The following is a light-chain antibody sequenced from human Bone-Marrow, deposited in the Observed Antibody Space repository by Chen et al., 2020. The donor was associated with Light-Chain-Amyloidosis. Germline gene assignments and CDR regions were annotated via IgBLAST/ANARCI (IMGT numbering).Light chain of an antibody. V-gene: IGKV3-15*01. CDR3: QHYKNWPPT. CDR2: DII. J-gene: IGKJ1*01. CDR1: QSVGKK. Sequence: EIVMTQSPATLSVSPGESATLSCRASQSVGKKLAWYQQTPGRAPRLLIYDIITRATGIPARFSGSGSGTEFTLSISGLQSEDFAVYFCQHYKNWPPTFGQGTKVEIK.